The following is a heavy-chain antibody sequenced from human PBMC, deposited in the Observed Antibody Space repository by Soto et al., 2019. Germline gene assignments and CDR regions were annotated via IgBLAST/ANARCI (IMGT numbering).Heavy chain of an antibody. CDR2: ISAYNGNT. J-gene: IGHJ5*02. Sequence: QVQLVQSGAEVKKPGASVKVSCKASGYTFTNYGISWVRQAPGQGLEWMGWISAYNGNTNHAQKLQGRVTMTTDTTTSTADMELRSLRSDDTAVYYCARGVGSGSYYNQYNWFDPWGQGTLVTVSS. CDR1: GYTFTNYG. V-gene: IGHV1-18*01. CDR3: ARGVGSGSYYNQYNWFDP. D-gene: IGHD3-10*01.